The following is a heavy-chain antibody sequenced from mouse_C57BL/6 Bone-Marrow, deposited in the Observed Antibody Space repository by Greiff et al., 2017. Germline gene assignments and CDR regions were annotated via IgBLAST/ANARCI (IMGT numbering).Heavy chain of an antibody. D-gene: IGHD2-4*01. J-gene: IGHJ2*01. CDR1: GYTFTSYG. CDR2: IYPRSGNT. Sequence: VQLQQSGAELARPGASVKLSCKASGYTFTSYGISWVKQRTGQGLEWIGEIYPRSGNTYYNEKFKGKATLTADKSSSPAYMELRSLTSEDSAVYFCARLELDYDDFDYWGQGTTLTVSS. CDR3: ARLELDYDDFDY. V-gene: IGHV1-81*01.